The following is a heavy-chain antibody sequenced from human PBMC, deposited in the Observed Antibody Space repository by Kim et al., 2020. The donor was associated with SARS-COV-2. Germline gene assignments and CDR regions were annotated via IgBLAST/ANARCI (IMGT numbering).Heavy chain of an antibody. V-gene: IGHV1-18*01. CDR1: GYTFTSYG. Sequence: ASVKVSCKASGYTFTSYGISWVRQAPGQGLEWMGWISAYNGNTNYAQKLQGRVTMTTDTSTSTAYMELRSLRSDDTAVYYCARMAPTMIVVVIYGMDVWGQGTTVTVSS. CDR3: ARMAPTMIVVVIYGMDV. J-gene: IGHJ6*02. D-gene: IGHD3-22*01. CDR2: ISAYNGNT.